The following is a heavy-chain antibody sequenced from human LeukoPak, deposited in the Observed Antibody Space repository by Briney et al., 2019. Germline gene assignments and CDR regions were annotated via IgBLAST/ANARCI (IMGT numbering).Heavy chain of an antibody. D-gene: IGHD4-17*01. Sequence: SETLSLTCAVYGGYFSGYFWSWTRQTPGKGLEWIGEINHGGNTNYNPSLKSRVTISLDTSENQVSLKLSSVTAADTAVYYCARSPFYSGDYRFDHWGQGTPVTVSS. CDR3: ARSPFYSGDYRFDH. V-gene: IGHV4-34*01. J-gene: IGHJ4*02. CDR1: GGYFSGYF. CDR2: INHGGNT.